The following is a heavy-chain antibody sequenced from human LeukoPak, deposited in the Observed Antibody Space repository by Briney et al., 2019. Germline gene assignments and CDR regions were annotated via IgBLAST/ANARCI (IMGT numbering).Heavy chain of an antibody. D-gene: IGHD2-8*02. CDR3: ARDQIYCTGGYCYFDY. Sequence: GGSLRLSCAASGFTFSSYWMHWVRQAPGKGLVWVSRIKSDGSSTSYADSVKGRFTISRDNAENTLYLQMNGVRAEDTAVYYCARDQIYCTGGYCYFDYWGRGTLVTVSS. J-gene: IGHJ4*02. V-gene: IGHV3-74*01. CDR2: IKSDGSST. CDR1: GFTFSSYW.